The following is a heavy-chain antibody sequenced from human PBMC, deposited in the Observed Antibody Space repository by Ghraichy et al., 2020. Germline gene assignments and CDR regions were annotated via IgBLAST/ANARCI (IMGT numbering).Heavy chain of an antibody. Sequence: SETLSLTCAVYGGSFSGYYWSWIRQPPGKGLEWIGEINHSGSTNYNPSLKSRVTISVDTSKNQFSLKLSSVTAADTAVYYCARASGITIFGVVTRNWFDPGGQGTPVTVSP. V-gene: IGHV4-34*01. D-gene: IGHD3-3*01. CDR2: INHSGST. CDR1: GGSFSGYY. J-gene: IGHJ5*02. CDR3: ARASGITIFGVVTRNWFDP.